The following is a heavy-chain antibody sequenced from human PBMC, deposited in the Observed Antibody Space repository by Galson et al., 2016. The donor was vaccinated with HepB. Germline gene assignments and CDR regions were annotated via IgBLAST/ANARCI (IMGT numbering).Heavy chain of an antibody. Sequence: SLRLSCAASGFSLSTYSMNWVRQAPGKGLEWVSSINGSSSYIYYAESVKGRFTISRDNAKNSVYLQMNSLRVEDTAMYYCARDRTVGGLLAGFDYWGQGTLVTVSS. J-gene: IGHJ4*02. CDR3: ARDRTVGGLLAGFDY. V-gene: IGHV3-21*06. CDR2: INGSSSYI. D-gene: IGHD4-23*01. CDR1: GFSLSTYS.